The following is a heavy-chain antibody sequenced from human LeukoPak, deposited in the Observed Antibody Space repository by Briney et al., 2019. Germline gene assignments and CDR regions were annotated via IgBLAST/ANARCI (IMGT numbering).Heavy chain of an antibody. Sequence: GASVKVSCKPSGYTFNDYYMHWVRQAPGQGLEWMGWMNPNSGNTGYAQKFQGRVTMTRNTSISTAYMELSSLRSEDTAVYYCARSNNWGSLDYWGQGTLVTVSS. V-gene: IGHV1-8*02. CDR2: MNPNSGNT. CDR3: ARSNNWGSLDY. J-gene: IGHJ4*02. CDR1: GYTFNDYY. D-gene: IGHD7-27*01.